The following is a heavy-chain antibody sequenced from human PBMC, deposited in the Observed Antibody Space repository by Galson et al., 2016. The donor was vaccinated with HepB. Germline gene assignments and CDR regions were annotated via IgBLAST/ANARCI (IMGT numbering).Heavy chain of an antibody. D-gene: IGHD3-16*01. CDR2: IRGSGDSST. CDR3: AKDLGRYDYLWGTTTLDC. Sequence: SLRLSCAASGFTFSGYAMTWVRQAPGKGLEWVSSIRGSGDSSTYYADSVKGRFTISRDNSKNTLYLQMSSLRAEDTAVYYCAKDLGRYDYLWGTTTLDCWGQGTLVTVSS. V-gene: IGHV3-23*01. CDR1: GFTFSGYA. J-gene: IGHJ4*02.